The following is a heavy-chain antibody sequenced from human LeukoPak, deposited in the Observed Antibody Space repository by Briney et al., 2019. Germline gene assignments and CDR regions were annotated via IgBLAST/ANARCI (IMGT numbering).Heavy chain of an antibody. Sequence: GGSLRLSCAASGFTFSTNYMNWVRQAPGKGLEWVPILYSGSSTYYADSVEGRFIVSRDSSKNTLSLQMNDLRAEDTAVYYCARVGDHFHWYLDLWGRGTLVTVSS. V-gene: IGHV3-53*01. CDR2: LYSGSST. CDR1: GFTFSTNY. CDR3: ARVGDHFHWYLDL. D-gene: IGHD3-3*02. J-gene: IGHJ2*01.